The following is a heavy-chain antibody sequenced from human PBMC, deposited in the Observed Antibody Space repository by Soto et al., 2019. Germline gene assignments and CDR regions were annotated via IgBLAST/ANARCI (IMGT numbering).Heavy chain of an antibody. CDR1: GFSLSTSAVV. CDR3: THSLTMVRGQGLEYFQH. D-gene: IGHD3-10*01. V-gene: IGHV2-5*02. Sequence: QITLKESGPTLLKPTQTLTLTCTFSGFSLSTSAVVVGWIRQPPGKALEWLALIYGDDDKRYSPSLKSRLTITKDTAKNQVVLTMTNMDPVDTATYFCTHSLTMVRGQGLEYFQHWGQGTLLTVSS. J-gene: IGHJ1*01. CDR2: IYGDDDK.